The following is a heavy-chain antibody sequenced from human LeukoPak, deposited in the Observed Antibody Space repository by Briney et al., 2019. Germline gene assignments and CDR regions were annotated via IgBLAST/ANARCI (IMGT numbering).Heavy chain of an antibody. J-gene: IGHJ4*02. CDR1: GFTFSSYS. Sequence: GGSLRLSCAASGFTFSSYSMNWVRQAPGKGLEWVSYISSSSSTIYYADSVKGRFLISRDNSKNTLYLQMNSLRAEDTAVYYCAKEPSSGWNPTRCFDYWGQGTLVTVSS. V-gene: IGHV3-48*01. D-gene: IGHD6-19*01. CDR2: ISSSSSTI. CDR3: AKEPSSGWNPTRCFDY.